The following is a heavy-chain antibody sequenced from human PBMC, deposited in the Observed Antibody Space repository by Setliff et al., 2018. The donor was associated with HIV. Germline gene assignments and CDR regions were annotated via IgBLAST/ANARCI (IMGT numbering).Heavy chain of an antibody. CDR3: ARGGAFCGRDSCYYLDY. D-gene: IGHD2-21*02. CDR1: GDSIDRSNFF. J-gene: IGHJ4*02. CDR2: IYYSGSA. Sequence: SETLSLTCTVSGDSIDRSNFFWTWIRQHPGKGLEWIGYIYYSGSATYNPSLKSQASISVDTSRTEFSLKLSSVTAADTAVYFCARGGAFCGRDSCYYLDYWGQGNPVTVSS. V-gene: IGHV4-31*01.